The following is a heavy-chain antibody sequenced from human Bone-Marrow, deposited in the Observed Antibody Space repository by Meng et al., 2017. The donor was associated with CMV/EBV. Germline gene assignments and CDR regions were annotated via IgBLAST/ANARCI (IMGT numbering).Heavy chain of an antibody. CDR3: ASGWNYYYYYGMAV. D-gene: IGHD1-1*01. Sequence: ASVKVSCKASGGTFSSYAISWVRQAPGQGLEWMGWINPNSGGTNYAQKFQGRVTMTRDTSISTAYMELSRLRSDDTAVYYCASGWNYYYYYGMAVWGQGTTVTVSS. J-gene: IGHJ6*02. CDR2: INPNSGGT. V-gene: IGHV1-2*02. CDR1: GGTFSSYA.